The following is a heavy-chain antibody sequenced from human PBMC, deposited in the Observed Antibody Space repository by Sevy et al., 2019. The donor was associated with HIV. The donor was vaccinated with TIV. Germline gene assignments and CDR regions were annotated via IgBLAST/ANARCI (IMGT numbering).Heavy chain of an antibody. CDR3: ARGLYYFDN. J-gene: IGHJ4*02. Sequence: SETLSLTCSVSGGSMRDYYWSWIRQSPGKGLEWIGYIDYSGSTSNPSLKSRVTISLATSKNQLSLKLSSVTAADTAFYYCARGLYYFDNWGQGILVTVSS. CDR2: IDYSGST. CDR1: GGSMRDYY. V-gene: IGHV4-59*01.